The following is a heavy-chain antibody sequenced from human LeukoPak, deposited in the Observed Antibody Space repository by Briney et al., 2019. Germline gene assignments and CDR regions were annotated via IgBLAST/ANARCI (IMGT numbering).Heavy chain of an antibody. Sequence: ASVKVSCKASGYTFTSFGISWVRQAPGQGLEWMGWNSPYKGNINYAQKLQGRVTMTTDTSTSTAYMELRSLRSDDTAVYYCARDRAVATIGGVDYWGQGTLVTVSS. CDR2: NSPYKGNI. D-gene: IGHD5-24*01. V-gene: IGHV1-18*01. CDR1: GYTFTSFG. J-gene: IGHJ4*02. CDR3: ARDRAVATIGGVDY.